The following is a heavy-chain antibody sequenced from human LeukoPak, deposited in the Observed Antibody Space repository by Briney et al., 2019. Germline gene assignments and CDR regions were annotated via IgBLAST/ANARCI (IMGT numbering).Heavy chain of an antibody. D-gene: IGHD3-22*01. CDR1: GASISSYY. CDR3: ARSGSSGYYY. V-gene: IGHV4-59*01. Sequence: PSESLSLTCTVSGASISSYYWTWIRQPPGKGLEWIGYIHYSGSSNHNPSLKSRATMSVDTSKNQISLKLSSVTAADTAVYYCARSGSSGYYYWGQGTLVTVSS. CDR2: IHYSGSS. J-gene: IGHJ4*02.